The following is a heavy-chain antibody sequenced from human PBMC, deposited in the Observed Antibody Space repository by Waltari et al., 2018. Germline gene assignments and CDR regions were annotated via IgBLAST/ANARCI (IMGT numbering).Heavy chain of an antibody. D-gene: IGHD3-10*01. V-gene: IGHV4-39*07. Sequence: QLQLQASRPGLVAPSETLSLTCTVSGGSISSSSYYWSWIRQPPGKELEWIGCIHYRWCTYYNPSIKNRDTISVDTAKNQFYLKLSSVTAADTAEYYCAREGVLTMVRGVTNDALDILGQGTMVTVSA. CDR1: GGSISSSSYY. CDR2: IHYRWCT. J-gene: IGHJ3*02. CDR3: AREGVLTMVRGVTNDALDI.